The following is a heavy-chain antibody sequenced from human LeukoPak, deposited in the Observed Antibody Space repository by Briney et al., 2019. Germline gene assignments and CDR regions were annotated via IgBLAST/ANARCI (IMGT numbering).Heavy chain of an antibody. CDR1: GGSFSGYY. D-gene: IGHD4-11*01. J-gene: IGHJ4*02. Sequence: SETLSLTCAVYGGSFSGYYWSWIRQPPGKGLEWIGEINHSGSTNYNPSLKSRVTISVDTSKNQFSLKPSSVTAADTAVYYCARIYSNYYFDYWGQGTLVTVSS. CDR2: INHSGST. CDR3: ARIYSNYYFDY. V-gene: IGHV4-34*01.